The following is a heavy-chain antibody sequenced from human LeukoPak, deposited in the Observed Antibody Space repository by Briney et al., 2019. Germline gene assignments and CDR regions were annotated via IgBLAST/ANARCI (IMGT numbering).Heavy chain of an antibody. V-gene: IGHV4-59*01. D-gene: IGHD1-1*01. Sequence: PSETLSLTCTVSGGSISSYYWSWIRQPPGKGLDWIGYIHYTGSTKYNPSLNSRVTISVDTSQNQFSLELRSVTAADTAVYYCTRVEVHGQSDYWGQGTLVTVSS. CDR3: TRVEVHGQSDY. CDR2: IHYTGST. J-gene: IGHJ4*02. CDR1: GGSISSYY.